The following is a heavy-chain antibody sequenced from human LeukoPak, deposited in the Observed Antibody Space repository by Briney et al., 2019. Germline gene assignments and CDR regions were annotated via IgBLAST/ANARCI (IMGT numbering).Heavy chain of an antibody. Sequence: GGSLRLSCAASGFTFSDYYMSWIRQAPGKGLEWAPYISSSGSTIYYADSVKGRFTISRDNAKNSLYLQMNSLRAEDTAVYYCARDNGAAPTDYWGQGTLVTVSS. V-gene: IGHV3-11*01. D-gene: IGHD6-13*01. CDR3: ARDNGAAPTDY. CDR1: GFTFSDYY. J-gene: IGHJ4*02. CDR2: ISSSGSTI.